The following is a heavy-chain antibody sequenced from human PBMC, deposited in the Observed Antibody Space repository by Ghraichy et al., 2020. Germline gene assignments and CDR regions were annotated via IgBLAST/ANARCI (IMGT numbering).Heavy chain of an antibody. CDR1: GGSFSGYY. J-gene: IGHJ5*02. D-gene: IGHD4-23*01. CDR2: INHSGST. V-gene: IGHV4-34*01. Sequence: SETLSLTCAVYGGSFSGYYWSWIRQPPGKGLEWIGEINHSGSTNYHPSLKSRVTISVDTSKNQFSLKLSSVTAADTAVYYCARAHYGGKETWGQGTLVTVSS. CDR3: ARAHYGGKET.